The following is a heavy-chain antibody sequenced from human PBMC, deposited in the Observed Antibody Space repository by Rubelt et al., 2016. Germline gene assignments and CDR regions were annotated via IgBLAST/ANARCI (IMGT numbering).Heavy chain of an antibody. Sequence: QITLKESGPTLVKPTQTLTLTCAFSGFSLTTSGVGVGWIRQPPGNALEWLALIYWDDDKRYSPSLKSRLTITKDTSKNQVVLTMTNMDPVDTATYYCAHIPGASTTVTILDYGMDVWGQGTTVTVSS. J-gene: IGHJ6*02. CDR1: GFSLTTSGVG. D-gene: IGHD4-17*01. V-gene: IGHV2-5*02. CDR3: AHIPGASTTVTILDYGMDV. CDR2: IYWDDDK.